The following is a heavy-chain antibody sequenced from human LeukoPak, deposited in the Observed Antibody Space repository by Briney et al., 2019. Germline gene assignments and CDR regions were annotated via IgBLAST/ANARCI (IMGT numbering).Heavy chain of an antibody. CDR3: ASRSITIFGVVTITHPSPFDY. J-gene: IGHJ4*02. D-gene: IGHD3-3*01. CDR1: GCTFSSYA. CDR2: IIPIFGSA. Sequence: SVKVSCKASGCTFSSYASSWVGQAPGQGLEWMGGIIPIFGSANYAQKFQGRVTITADESTSTAYMEMSSLRSEDTAVYYCASRSITIFGVVTITHPSPFDYWGQGTLVTVSS. V-gene: IGHV1-69*13.